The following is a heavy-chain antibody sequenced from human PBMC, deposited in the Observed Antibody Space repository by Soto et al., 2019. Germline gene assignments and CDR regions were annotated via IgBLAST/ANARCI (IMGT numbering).Heavy chain of an antibody. CDR2: INHSGGT. V-gene: IGHV4-34*01. CDR1: GESLSGYY. J-gene: IGHJ4*02. CDR3: AGRNGYYSGSDY. D-gene: IGHD3-22*01. Sequence: QVQLQQWGAGLLKPSETLSLTCAVYGESLSGYYWSWIRQTPGKGLEWIGEINHSGGTDYNPSLKSRVTISSDTSKNQLSLGVNSVTAADRAVYYCAGRNGYYSGSDYWCQGTLVTVSS.